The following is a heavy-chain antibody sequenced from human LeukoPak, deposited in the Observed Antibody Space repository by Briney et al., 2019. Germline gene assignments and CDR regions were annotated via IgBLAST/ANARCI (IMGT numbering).Heavy chain of an antibody. Sequence: SETLSLTCTVSGDSISDYYWSWIRQPPGKGLEWTGEVYYSGNTHYNPSLKSRVTISVDTSKNQFSLRLKSVTAVDTAVYYCARELDGNGGWFDPWGQGTLVTVSS. J-gene: IGHJ5*02. V-gene: IGHV4-59*01. CDR3: ARELDGNGGWFDP. CDR2: VYYSGNT. CDR1: GDSISDYY. D-gene: IGHD5-24*01.